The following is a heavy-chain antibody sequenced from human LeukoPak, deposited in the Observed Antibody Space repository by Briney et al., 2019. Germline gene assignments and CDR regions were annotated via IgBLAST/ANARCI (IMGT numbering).Heavy chain of an antibody. J-gene: IGHJ4*02. CDR1: GFTFSSYA. D-gene: IGHD3-3*01. V-gene: IGHV3-30-3*01. CDR3: AKDVGYYDFWSGYQYYFDY. CDR2: ISYDGSNK. Sequence: GGPLRLSCAASGFTFSSYAMHWVRQAPGKGLEWVAVISYDGSNKYYADSVKGRFTISRDNSKNTLYLQMNSLRAEDTAVYYCAKDVGYYDFWSGYQYYFDYWGQGTLVTVSS.